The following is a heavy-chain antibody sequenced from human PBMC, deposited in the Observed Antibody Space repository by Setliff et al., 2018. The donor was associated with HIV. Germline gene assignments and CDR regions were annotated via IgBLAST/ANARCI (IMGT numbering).Heavy chain of an antibody. V-gene: IGHV1-46*01. J-gene: IGHJ6*02. Sequence: ASVKVSCKASGYTFTDYYMHWVQQAPGQGLEWMGVINTSGGSAGYAEKFRGRVTMTRDTSTSTVYMDLRNLRSEDTAVYYCARGWGGQDSYYYGMDVWGQGTTVTVSS. D-gene: IGHD3-16*01. CDR3: ARGWGGQDSYYYGMDV. CDR1: GYTFTDYY. CDR2: INTSGGSA.